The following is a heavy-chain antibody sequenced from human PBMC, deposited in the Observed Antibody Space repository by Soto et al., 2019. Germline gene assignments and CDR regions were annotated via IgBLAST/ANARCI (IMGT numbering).Heavy chain of an antibody. CDR3: ARQGLHYHGCSSTSCNTHGMDV. D-gene: IGHD2-2*01. Sequence: GESLKISCKGSGYSFTSYWISWVRQMPGKGLEWMGRIDPSDSYTNYSPSFQGHVTISADKSISTAYLQWSSLKASDTAMYYCARQGLHYHGCSSTSCNTHGMDVWGQGTTVTVSS. CDR2: IDPSDSYT. CDR1: GYSFTSYW. V-gene: IGHV5-10-1*01. J-gene: IGHJ6*02.